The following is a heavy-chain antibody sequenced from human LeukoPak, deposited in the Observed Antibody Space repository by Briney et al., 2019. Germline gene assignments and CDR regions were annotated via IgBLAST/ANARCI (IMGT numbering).Heavy chain of an antibody. CDR3: AKATRDIVVIPAAIDY. Sequence: GGPLRLSCAASGFTFTNYAMTWVRQAPGKGLEWVSDISASSGDTTYYADSVKGRFTISRDNSKNTLYLQMNSLRAEDTAIYYCAKATRDIVVIPAAIDYWGQGTLVTVSS. CDR1: GFTFTNYA. V-gene: IGHV3-23*01. CDR2: ISASSGDTT. J-gene: IGHJ4*02. D-gene: IGHD2-2*02.